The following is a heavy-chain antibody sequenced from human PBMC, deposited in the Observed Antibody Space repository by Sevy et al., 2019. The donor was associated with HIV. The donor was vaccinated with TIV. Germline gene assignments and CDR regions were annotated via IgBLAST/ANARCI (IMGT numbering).Heavy chain of an antibody. CDR1: GFTFDDYA. D-gene: IGHD3-22*01. V-gene: IGHV3-9*01. Sequence: GGSLRLSCAASGFTFDDYAMHWVRQAPGKGLEWVSGISWNSGGIGYADSVKGRFTISRDNAKNSLYLQMNSLRAEDTALYYCAIASSGYYLDAFDIWGQGTMVTVSS. J-gene: IGHJ3*02. CDR3: AIASSGYYLDAFDI. CDR2: ISWNSGGI.